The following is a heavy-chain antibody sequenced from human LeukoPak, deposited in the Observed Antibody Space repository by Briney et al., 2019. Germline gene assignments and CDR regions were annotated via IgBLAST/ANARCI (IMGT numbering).Heavy chain of an antibody. CDR2: IYPGDSDT. CDR1: GYSFTSYW. CDR3: ARHAALGTTRASAFDI. D-gene: IGHD1-1*01. V-gene: IGHV5-51*01. Sequence: GESLKISCKGSGYSFTSYWISWVRQMPGKGLEGRGIIYPGDSDTRYSPSSQGQVPISADKSISTAYLQWSRLKASDTAMYYCARHAALGTTRASAFDIWGQGTMVTVSS. J-gene: IGHJ3*02.